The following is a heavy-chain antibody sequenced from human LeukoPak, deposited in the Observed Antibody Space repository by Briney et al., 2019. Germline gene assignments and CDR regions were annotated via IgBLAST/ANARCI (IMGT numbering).Heavy chain of an antibody. J-gene: IGHJ4*02. V-gene: IGHV1-2*02. D-gene: IGHD4-17*01. CDR1: GYTFTGYY. CDR2: INPNSGGT. Sequence: ASVKVSCKASGYTFTGYYMHWVRQAPGQGLEWMGWINPNSGGTNYAQKFQGRVTMTRDTSISTAYMELRSLRSDDTAVYYCARDPFVYGDYPTDYWGQGTLVTVSS. CDR3: ARDPFVYGDYPTDY.